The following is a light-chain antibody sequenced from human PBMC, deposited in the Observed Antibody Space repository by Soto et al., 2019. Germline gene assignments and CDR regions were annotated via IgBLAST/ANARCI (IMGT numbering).Light chain of an antibody. CDR1: QSVSSY. V-gene: IGKV3-11*01. J-gene: IGKJ1*01. Sequence: EIVLTQSPATLYSSTGERATLSCRASQSVSSYLAWYQQKPGQAPRLLIYDASNRATGIPARFSGSGYGTDFTLTISSLEPEDFAVYYCQQRSNWPPTWTFGQGTKVEIK. CDR3: QQRSNWPPTWT. CDR2: DAS.